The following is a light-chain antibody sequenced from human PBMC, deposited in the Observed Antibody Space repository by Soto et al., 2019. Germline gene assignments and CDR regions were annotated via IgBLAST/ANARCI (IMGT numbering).Light chain of an antibody. V-gene: IGLV2-18*02. CDR1: SSDVGSYNR. CDR2: EVS. Sequence: QSALTQPPSVSGFPGQSVAISCTGTSSDVGSYNRVSWYQQPPGTAPKVMIYEVSNRPSGVPDRFSGSKSGNTASLTISGLQAEDEADYFCSTYTGSNTYVSGTGTKVTVL. J-gene: IGLJ1*01. CDR3: STYTGSNTYV.